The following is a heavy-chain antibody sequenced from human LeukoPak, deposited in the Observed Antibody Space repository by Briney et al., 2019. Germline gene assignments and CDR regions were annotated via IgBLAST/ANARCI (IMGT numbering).Heavy chain of an antibody. V-gene: IGHV3-15*01. CDR3: TTDLWYQLLYRFVDY. D-gene: IGHD2-2*02. CDR2: IKTKTDGGTT. CDR1: GFTFSNAW. Sequence: PGGSLRLSCAASGFTFSNAWMSWVRQAPGKGLEWVGRIKTKTDGGTTDYAAPVKGRFTISRDDSKNTLYLQMNSLKTADTAVYYCTTDLWYQLLYRFVDYWGQGTLVTVSS. J-gene: IGHJ4*02.